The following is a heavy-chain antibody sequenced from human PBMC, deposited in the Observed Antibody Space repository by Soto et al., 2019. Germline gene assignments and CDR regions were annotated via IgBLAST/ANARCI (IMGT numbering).Heavy chain of an antibody. D-gene: IGHD6-13*01. CDR2: TYYRSKWYN. J-gene: IGHJ6*02. CDR3: ARVAAAGTRNYYYGMDV. CDR1: GDSVSSNSAA. Sequence: PSQTLSLTCAISGDSVSSNSAAWNWIRQSPSRGLEWLGRTYYRSKWYNDYAVSVKSRITINPDTSKNQFSLQLNSVTPEDTAVYYCARVAAAGTRNYYYGMDVWGQGTTVTVSS. V-gene: IGHV6-1*01.